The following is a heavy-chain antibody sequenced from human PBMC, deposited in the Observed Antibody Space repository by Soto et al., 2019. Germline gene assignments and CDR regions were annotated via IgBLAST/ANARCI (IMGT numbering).Heavy chain of an antibody. D-gene: IGHD4-4*01. CDR3: AAGSFTVTTSPFDY. CDR1: GFTFTSSA. Sequence: ASVKVYCKASGFTFTSSAVQWVRQARGQRLEWIGWIVVGSGNTNYAQKFQERVTITRDMSTSTAYMELSSLRSEDTAVYYCAAGSFTVTTSPFDYWGQGTLVTVSS. V-gene: IGHV1-58*01. J-gene: IGHJ4*02. CDR2: IVVGSGNT.